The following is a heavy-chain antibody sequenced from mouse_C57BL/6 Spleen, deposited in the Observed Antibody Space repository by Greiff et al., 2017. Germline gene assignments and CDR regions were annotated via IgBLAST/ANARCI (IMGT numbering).Heavy chain of an antibody. Sequence: EVKVVESGGGLVQSGRSLRLSCATSGFTFSDFYMEWVRQAPGKGLEWIAASRNKANDYTTEYSASVKGRFIVSRDTSQSILYLQMNALRAEDTAMYYCARDAEIGYFDVWGTGTTVTVSS. D-gene: IGHD5-1-1*01. V-gene: IGHV7-1*01. CDR1: GFTFSDFY. CDR3: ARDAEIGYFDV. CDR2: SRNKANDYTT. J-gene: IGHJ1*03.